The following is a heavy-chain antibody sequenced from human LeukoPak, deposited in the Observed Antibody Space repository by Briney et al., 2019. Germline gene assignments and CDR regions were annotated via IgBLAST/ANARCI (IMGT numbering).Heavy chain of an antibody. V-gene: IGHV3-21*01. CDR1: GFTFSTYS. CDR3: SKGYDSVAGATNDY. D-gene: IGHD6-19*01. Sequence: GGSLRLSGAVSGFTFSTYSMSWVRQAPGKGLEWVSSISSSGTYKYYADSVKGRFTISSDNAKNSLYLQMNSMRAEATAVHYYSKGYDSVAGATNDYWGQGTLVTVSS. CDR2: ISSSGTYK. J-gene: IGHJ4*02.